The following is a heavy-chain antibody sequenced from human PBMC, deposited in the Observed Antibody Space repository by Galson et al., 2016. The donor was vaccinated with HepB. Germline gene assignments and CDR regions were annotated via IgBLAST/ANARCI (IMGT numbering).Heavy chain of an antibody. CDR2: IYPGDSDT. Sequence: QSGAEVKKPGESLKMSCEASGYTFISYWIGWVRQMPAKGLEWVAIIYPGDSDTRYGPSFQGRVTITADKSIRTAYLQWTSLETSDTAIYYCARPGGTYSDWGQGTLLTVSS. CDR3: ARPGGTYSD. D-gene: IGHD1-26*01. V-gene: IGHV5-51*01. J-gene: IGHJ4*02. CDR1: GYTFISYW.